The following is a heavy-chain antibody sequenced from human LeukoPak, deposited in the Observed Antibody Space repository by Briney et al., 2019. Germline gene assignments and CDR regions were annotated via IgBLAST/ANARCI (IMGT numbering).Heavy chain of an antibody. CDR3: AKGKGYYDFWSGSINWFDP. D-gene: IGHD3-3*01. CDR2: IRYDGSNK. CDR1: GFTFSSYG. V-gene: IGHV3-30*02. J-gene: IGHJ5*02. Sequence: GGSLRLSCAASGFTFSSYGMHWVRQAPGKGLEWVAFIRYDGSNKYYADSVKGRFTISRDNSKNTLYLQMNSLRAEDTAVYYCAKGKGYYDFWSGSINWFDPWGQGTLVTVSS.